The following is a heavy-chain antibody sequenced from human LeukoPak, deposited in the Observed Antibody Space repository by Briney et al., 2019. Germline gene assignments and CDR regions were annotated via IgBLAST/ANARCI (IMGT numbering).Heavy chain of an antibody. CDR3: ARDNYGDYTY. CDR2: IKEDGSDK. Sequence: GGSLRLSCAASGFTFNNYAMTWVRQAPGKGLEWVATIKEDGSDKSYVDSVKGRFTISRDNAKNSLYLQMNSLRVEDTAVYYCARDNYGDYTYWGQGTLVTVSS. D-gene: IGHD2-21*02. J-gene: IGHJ4*02. V-gene: IGHV3-7*01. CDR1: GFTFNNYA.